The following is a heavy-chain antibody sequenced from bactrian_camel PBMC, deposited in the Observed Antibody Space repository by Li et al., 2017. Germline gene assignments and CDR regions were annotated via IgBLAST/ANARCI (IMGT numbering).Heavy chain of an antibody. CDR3: GREVQDNSINFGY. J-gene: IGHJ6*01. D-gene: IGHD1*01. CDR1: GFTFSTYA. V-gene: IGHV3S40*01. CDR2: ISSGGGVT. Sequence: DVQLVESGGALVHPGGSLSLSCAASGFTFSTYAMSWVRQAPGKGLEWVSTISSGGGVTFYSDSAKGRFTMSSDNAKNTVYLEMSSLKSEDTAVYYCGREVQDNSINFGYWGQGTQVTVS.